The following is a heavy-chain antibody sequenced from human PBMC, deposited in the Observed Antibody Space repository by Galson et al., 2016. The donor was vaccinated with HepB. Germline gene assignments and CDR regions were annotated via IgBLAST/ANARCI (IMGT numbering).Heavy chain of an antibody. CDR1: GISITSYY. V-gene: IGHV4-59*01. J-gene: IGHJ6*02. D-gene: IGHD5/OR15-5a*01. CDR3: ARLSTFHFYPMDV. Sequence: LSLTCNVSGISITSYYWTWIRQPPGKGLEFIGFIFYNGSPNYNPSLKSRATIALHTSKNRFFLKLNSMTAADTAVYSCARLSTFHFYPMDVWGQGTPVTVSS. CDR2: IFYNGSP.